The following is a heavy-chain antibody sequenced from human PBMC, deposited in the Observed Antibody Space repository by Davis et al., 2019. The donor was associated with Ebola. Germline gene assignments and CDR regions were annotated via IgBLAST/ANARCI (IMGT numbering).Heavy chain of an antibody. Sequence: PGGSLRLSCAASGFTFSSYWMSWVRQAPGKGLEWVTNIKQDGSEKYYVDSVKGRFTISRDNAKNSLYLQMNSLRAEDTAVYYCARSITMIVVVIGAIDYWGQGTLVTVSS. CDR2: IKQDGSEK. V-gene: IGHV3-7*03. CDR1: GFTFSSYW. CDR3: ARSITMIVVVIGAIDY. J-gene: IGHJ4*02. D-gene: IGHD3-22*01.